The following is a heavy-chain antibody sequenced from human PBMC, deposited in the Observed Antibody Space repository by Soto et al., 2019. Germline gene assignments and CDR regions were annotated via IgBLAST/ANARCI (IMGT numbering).Heavy chain of an antibody. Sequence: GGSLRLSCAASGFSFSSYWMSWVRQAPGKGLEWVASIKQDGNEKYYVDSVKGRFTTSRDNAKNSLYLQMNNLRAEDTAVYYCARMANWNYPQYYFDYWGQGTLVTVAS. CDR3: ARMANWNYPQYYFDY. CDR1: GFSFSSYW. V-gene: IGHV3-7*01. CDR2: IKQDGNEK. D-gene: IGHD1-7*01. J-gene: IGHJ4*02.